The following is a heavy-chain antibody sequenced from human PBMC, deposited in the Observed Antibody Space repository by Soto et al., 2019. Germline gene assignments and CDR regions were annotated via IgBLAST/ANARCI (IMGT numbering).Heavy chain of an antibody. CDR3: ARDPGENLVVVTAIPFAY. CDR1: GFTFSNYA. CDR2: ISYDGSNK. Sequence: QVQLVESGGGVVQPGRSLRLSCTASGFTFSNYAMHWVRQAPGKGLEWVAVISYDGSNKYYADSVKGRFSISRDNSKNTLYLQMTSLRAADPAVFYCARDPGENLVVVTAIPFAYWGQGTLVTVSS. V-gene: IGHV3-30-3*01. J-gene: IGHJ4*02. D-gene: IGHD2-21*02.